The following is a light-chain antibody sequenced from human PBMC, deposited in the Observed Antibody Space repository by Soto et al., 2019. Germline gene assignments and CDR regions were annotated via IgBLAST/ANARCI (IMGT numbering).Light chain of an antibody. CDR2: EVS. V-gene: IGLV2-14*01. Sequence: QSVLTQPASVSGSPGQSITISCTGTSSDVGGYNYVSWYQQHAGKAPKLLIYEVSNRPSGVSNRFSGSKSGNTASLTISGLQPDDEADYHCSSYTSSSTDVIFGGGTKLTVL. CDR3: SSYTSSSTDVI. CDR1: SSDVGGYNY. J-gene: IGLJ2*01.